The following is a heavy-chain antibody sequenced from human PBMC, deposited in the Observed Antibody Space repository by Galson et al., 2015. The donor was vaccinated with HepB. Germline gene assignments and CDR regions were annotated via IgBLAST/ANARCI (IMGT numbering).Heavy chain of an antibody. D-gene: IGHD3-10*01. Sequence: SVKVSCKASGGTFSSYAISWVRQAPGQGLEWMGGIFPIFGTANYAQKFQGRVTITADESTSTAYMELSSLRSEDTAVYYCARGSRRFGEFSNWFDPWGQGTLVTVSS. V-gene: IGHV1-69*13. CDR2: IFPIFGTA. J-gene: IGHJ5*02. CDR3: ARGSRRFGEFSNWFDP. CDR1: GGTFSSYA.